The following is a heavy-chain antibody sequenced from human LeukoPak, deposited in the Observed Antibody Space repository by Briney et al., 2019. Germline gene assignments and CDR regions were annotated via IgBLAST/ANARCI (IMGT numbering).Heavy chain of an antibody. Sequence: ASVKVSCKTSGYTFTSYYIHWVRQAPGQGLECMGIINPTGGSTSYAQKFQGRVTMTRDMSTSTVYMEMSSLRSEDTAVYYCAKSYLKYSGSQHFDYWGQGTLVTVS. CDR2: INPTGGST. J-gene: IGHJ4*02. CDR3: AKSYLKYSGSQHFDY. CDR1: GYTFTSYY. D-gene: IGHD1-26*01. V-gene: IGHV1-46*01.